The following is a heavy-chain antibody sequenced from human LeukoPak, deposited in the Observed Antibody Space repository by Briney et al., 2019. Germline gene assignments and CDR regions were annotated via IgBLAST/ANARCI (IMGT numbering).Heavy chain of an antibody. V-gene: IGHV1-2*02. D-gene: IGHD2-15*01. J-gene: IGHJ5*02. CDR2: IDPNSGGR. CDR3: ARGGCSGGSCYSSWFDP. Sequence: ASVKVSCKPSGYSFYDFYIHWVPQAPGQGLEWMGWIDPNSGGRNYAQKFQGRVTMTRDTSSSTAYMVLSSLSSDDTAVYYCARGGCSGGSCYSSWFDPWGQGTLVSVSS. CDR1: GYSFYDFY.